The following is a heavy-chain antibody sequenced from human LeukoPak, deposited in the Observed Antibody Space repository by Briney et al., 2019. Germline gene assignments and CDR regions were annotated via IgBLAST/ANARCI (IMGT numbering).Heavy chain of an antibody. Sequence: VASVKVSCKASGGTFSSYAISWVRQAPGQGLECMGWISAYNGNTNYAQKLQGRVTMTTDTSTSTAYMELRSLRSDDTAVYYCARDEQPEYYDFWSGYYGFDYWGQGTLVTVSS. CDR2: ISAYNGNT. CDR3: ARDEQPEYYDFWSGYYGFDY. CDR1: GGTFSSYA. D-gene: IGHD3-3*01. J-gene: IGHJ4*02. V-gene: IGHV1-18*01.